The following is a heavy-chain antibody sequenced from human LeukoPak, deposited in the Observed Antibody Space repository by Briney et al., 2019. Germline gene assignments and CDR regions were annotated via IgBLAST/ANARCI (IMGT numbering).Heavy chain of an antibody. D-gene: IGHD3-22*01. CDR1: GFTFSSYG. Sequence: GGSLRLSCAASGFTFSSYGMHWVRQAPGKGLEWVAVISYDGSNKYYADSVKGRFTISRDNSKNTLYLQMNSLRAEDTAVYYCAKVPSGYSFDYWGQGTLVTVSS. V-gene: IGHV3-30*18. CDR2: ISYDGSNK. J-gene: IGHJ4*02. CDR3: AKVPSGYSFDY.